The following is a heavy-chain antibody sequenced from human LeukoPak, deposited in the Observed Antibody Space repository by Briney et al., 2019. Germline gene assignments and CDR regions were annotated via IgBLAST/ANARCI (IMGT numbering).Heavy chain of an antibody. V-gene: IGHV4-34*01. CDR3: ARDRSFRYFDL. CDR2: INHSGST. CDR1: GGSFSGYY. J-gene: IGHJ2*01. D-gene: IGHD3-10*01. Sequence: SETLSLTCAVYGGSFSGYYWSWIRQPPGKGLEWIGEINHSGSTNYNPSLKSRVTISVDTSKNQFSLKLSSVTAADTAVYYCARDRSFRYFDLWGRGTLVTVSS.